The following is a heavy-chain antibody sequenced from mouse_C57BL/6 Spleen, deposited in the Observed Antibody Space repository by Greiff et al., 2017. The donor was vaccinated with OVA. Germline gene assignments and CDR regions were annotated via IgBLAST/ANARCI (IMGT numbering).Heavy chain of an antibody. CDR1: GFTFTDYY. CDR2: IRNKANGYTT. J-gene: IGHJ2*01. CDR3: ARHGAGIDY. Sequence: EVMLVEFGGGLVQPGGSLSLSCAASGFTFTDYYMSWVRQPPGKALEWLGFIRNKANGYTTEYSASVKGRFTISRDNSQSILYLQMNALRAEDSATYYCARHGAGIDYWGQGTTLTVSS. V-gene: IGHV7-3*01. D-gene: IGHD3-3*01.